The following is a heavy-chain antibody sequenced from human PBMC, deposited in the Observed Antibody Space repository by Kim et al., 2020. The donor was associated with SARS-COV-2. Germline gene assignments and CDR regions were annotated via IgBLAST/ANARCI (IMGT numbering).Heavy chain of an antibody. J-gene: IGHJ6*03. V-gene: IGHV4-59*08. CDR3: AALVVPAARNYYYYYMDV. CDR2: IYYSGST. D-gene: IGHD2-2*01. CDR1: GGSISSYY. Sequence: SETLSLTCTVSGGSISSYYWSWIRQPPGKGLEWIGYIYYSGSTNYNPSLKSRVTISVDTSKNQFSLKLSSVTAADTAVYYCAALVVPAARNYYYYYMDV.